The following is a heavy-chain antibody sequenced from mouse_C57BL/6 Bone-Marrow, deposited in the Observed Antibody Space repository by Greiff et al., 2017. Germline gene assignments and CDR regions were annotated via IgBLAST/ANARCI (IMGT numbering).Heavy chain of an antibody. D-gene: IGHD1-1*01. V-gene: IGHV14-1*01. CDR2: IEPEDGDT. CDR3: TTSSSYFAWFAY. Sequence: EVQLQQSGAELVRPGASVKLSCTASGFNIKDYYMHWVKQRPEQGLEWIGRIEPEDGDTEYAPKFQGKATMTADTSSNTAYLQLSSLTSEDTAVYYCTTSSSYFAWFAYWGQGTLVTVSA. J-gene: IGHJ3*01. CDR1: GFNIKDYY.